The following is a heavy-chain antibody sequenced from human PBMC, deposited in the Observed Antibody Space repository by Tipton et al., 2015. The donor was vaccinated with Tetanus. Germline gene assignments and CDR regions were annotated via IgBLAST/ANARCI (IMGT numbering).Heavy chain of an antibody. Sequence: TLSLTCAVYGGSFSGYYWSWIRQPPGKGLEWIGEINHSGSTNYNPSLKSRVTISVDTSKNQFSLKLSSVTAADTAVYYCARGKGSSSLSVWFDHWGQGTLVTVSS. V-gene: IGHV4-34*01. CDR1: GGSFSGYY. J-gene: IGHJ5*02. CDR3: ARGKGSSSLSVWFDH. D-gene: IGHD6-13*01. CDR2: INHSGST.